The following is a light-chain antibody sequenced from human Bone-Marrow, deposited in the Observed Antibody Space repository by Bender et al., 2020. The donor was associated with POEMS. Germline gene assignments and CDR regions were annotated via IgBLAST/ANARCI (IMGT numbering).Light chain of an antibody. CDR1: KNIDTEI. CDR2: HES. V-gene: IGLV1-40*01. CDR3: QSYDNSLSGWV. Sequence: QSVLTQPPSVSGAPGQTASISCGGKNIDTEIVHWYRQKPGQAPVLVVYHESDRPSGIPDRFSGSKSGTSASLAITGLQADDEADYYCQSYDNSLSGWVFGGGTKLTVL. J-gene: IGLJ3*02.